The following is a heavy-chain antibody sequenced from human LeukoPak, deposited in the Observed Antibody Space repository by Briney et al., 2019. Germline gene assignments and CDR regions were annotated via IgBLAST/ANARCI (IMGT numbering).Heavy chain of an antibody. D-gene: IGHD6-19*01. J-gene: IGHJ6*04. Sequence: KASETLSLNCTVSGGSISSYYWSWIRKPPGKGLEWIGYIYYSGSTNYNPSLKSRVTISVDTSKNQFSLKLSSVTAADTAVYLCARGSSSGWFLGDVWGKGTTVTVSS. CDR1: GGSISSYY. V-gene: IGHV4-59*01. CDR2: IYYSGST. CDR3: ARGSSSGWFLGDV.